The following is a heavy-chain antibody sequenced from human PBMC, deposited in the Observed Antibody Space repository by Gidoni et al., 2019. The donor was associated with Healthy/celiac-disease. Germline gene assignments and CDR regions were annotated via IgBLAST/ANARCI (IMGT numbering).Heavy chain of an antibody. J-gene: IGHJ5*02. CDR1: GRSISSYY. Sequence: QVQLQASGPGLVTPSETLSLTCPVSGRSISSYYWSWIRQPPGKGLEWIGYIYYSGSTNYNPSLKSRVTISVDTSKNQFSLKLSSVTAADTAVYYCARATSIQLWYADGGWFDPWGQGTLVTVSS. V-gene: IGHV4-59*01. CDR3: ARATSIQLWYADGGWFDP. D-gene: IGHD5-18*01. CDR2: IYYSGST.